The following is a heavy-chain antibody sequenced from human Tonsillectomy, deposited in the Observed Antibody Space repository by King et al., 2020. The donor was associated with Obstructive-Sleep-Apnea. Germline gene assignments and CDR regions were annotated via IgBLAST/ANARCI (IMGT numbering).Heavy chain of an antibody. V-gene: IGHV3-66*01. D-gene: IGHD1-26*01. CDR2: IYSGGST. CDR3: AREKRVGATEYFYYGMDV. Sequence: VQLVESGGGLVQPGGSLRLSCAASGFTVSSNYMSWVRQAPGKGLEWVSVIYSGGSTYYADSVKGRFTISRDNSKNTLYLQMNSLRSEDTAVYYCAREKRVGATEYFYYGMDVWGQGTTVTVSS. J-gene: IGHJ6*02. CDR1: GFTVSSNY.